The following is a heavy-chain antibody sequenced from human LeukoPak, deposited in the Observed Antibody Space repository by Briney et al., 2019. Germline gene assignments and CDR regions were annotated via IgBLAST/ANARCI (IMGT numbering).Heavy chain of an antibody. V-gene: IGHV4-59*01. J-gene: IGHJ4*02. D-gene: IGHD4-23*01. CDR2: IYYSGST. CDR1: GGSISRYY. CDR3: ARDKDGGNSGLDY. Sequence: SETLSLTCTVSGGSISRYYWSWIRQPPGKGLGWVGYIYYSGSTNYNPSLKSRVPISVDTSKNQFSLKLSSVTAADTAVYYCARDKDGGNSGLDYWGQGTLVTVSS.